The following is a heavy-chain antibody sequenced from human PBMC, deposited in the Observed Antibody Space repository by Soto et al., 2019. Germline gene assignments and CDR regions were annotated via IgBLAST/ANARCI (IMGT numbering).Heavy chain of an antibody. V-gene: IGHV4-39*01. J-gene: IGHJ4*02. CDR3: ATPLWFGELSTLISFDY. Sequence: KPSETLSLTCTVSGGSISSSSYYWGWIRQPPGKGLEWIGSIYYSGSTYYNPSLKSRVTISVDTSKNQFSLKLSSVTAADTAVYYCATPLWFGELSTLISFDYWGQGTLVTVSS. CDR1: GGSISSSSYY. D-gene: IGHD3-10*01. CDR2: IYYSGST.